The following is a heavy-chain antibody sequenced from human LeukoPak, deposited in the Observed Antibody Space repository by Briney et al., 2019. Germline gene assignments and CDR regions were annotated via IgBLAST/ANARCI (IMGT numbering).Heavy chain of an antibody. J-gene: IGHJ3*02. V-gene: IGHV3-13*01. CDR2: IGTAGDT. CDR1: GFTFSSYD. Sequence: GGSLRLSCAASGFTFSSYDMHWVRQAPGKGLEWVSAIGTAGDTYYPGSVKGRFTISRENAKNSLYLQMNSLRAGDTAVYYCARGPDSSGYYAFDIWGQGTMVTVSS. D-gene: IGHD3-22*01. CDR3: ARGPDSSGYYAFDI.